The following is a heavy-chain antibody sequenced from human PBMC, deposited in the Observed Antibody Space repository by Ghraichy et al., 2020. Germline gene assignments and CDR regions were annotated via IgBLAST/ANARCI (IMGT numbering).Heavy chain of an antibody. CDR1: GFTFSSYW. V-gene: IGHV3-7*01. D-gene: IGHD3-16*01. CDR2: IKQDGSEK. Sequence: GGSLRLSCAASGFTFSSYWMSWVRQAPGKGLEWVANIKQDGSEKYYVDSVKGRFTISRDNAKNSLYLQMNSLRAEDTAVYYCARDNEFGGVNRGYFDYWGQGTLVTVSS. J-gene: IGHJ4*02. CDR3: ARDNEFGGVNRGYFDY.